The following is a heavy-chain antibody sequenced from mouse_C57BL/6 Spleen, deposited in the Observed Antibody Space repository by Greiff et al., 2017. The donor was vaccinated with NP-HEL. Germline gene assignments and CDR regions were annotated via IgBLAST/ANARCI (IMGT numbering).Heavy chain of an antibody. CDR3: ARHEGSGVRGYWYFDV. Sequence: VQLKQSGAELVKPGASVKLSCKASGYTFTEYTIHWVKQRSGQGLEWIGWFYPGSGSIKYNEKFKDKATLTADKSASTVYMELSRLTSEDSAVYFCARHEGSGVRGYWYFDVWGTGTTVTVSS. CDR2: FYPGSGSI. V-gene: IGHV1-62-2*01. J-gene: IGHJ1*03. D-gene: IGHD1-3*01. CDR1: GYTFTEYT.